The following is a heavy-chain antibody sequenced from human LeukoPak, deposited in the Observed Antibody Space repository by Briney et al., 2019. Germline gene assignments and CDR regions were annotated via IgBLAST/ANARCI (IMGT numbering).Heavy chain of an antibody. Sequence: GGSLRLSCAASGFTFSNYRMSWVRQAPGKGLEWVANIKQDGSEKYYVDSVRGRFTISRDNAKKSLYLHMNSLRAEDTAVYYCAKDSGASKAFFDYFGQGTLVTVPS. V-gene: IGHV3-7*01. CDR1: GFTFSNYR. CDR3: AKDSGASKAFFDY. D-gene: IGHD3-10*01. CDR2: IKQDGSEK. J-gene: IGHJ4*02.